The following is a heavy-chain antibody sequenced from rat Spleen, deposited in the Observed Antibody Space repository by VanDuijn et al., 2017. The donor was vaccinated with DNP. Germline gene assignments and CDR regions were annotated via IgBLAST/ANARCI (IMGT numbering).Heavy chain of an antibody. CDR3: ARGGFGSYDYFDY. CDR2: ITSSGGST. V-gene: IGHV5-31*01. J-gene: IGHJ2*01. Sequence: EVQLVESGGGLVQPGGSLTLSCAASGFTFNNYWMTWIRQVPGKGLEWVASITSSGGSTYYPDSVKGRFTISRDNAKNTLYLQMNSLRSEDTATYYCARGGFGSYDYFDYWGQGVMVTVSS. D-gene: IGHD1-3*01. CDR1: GFTFNNYW.